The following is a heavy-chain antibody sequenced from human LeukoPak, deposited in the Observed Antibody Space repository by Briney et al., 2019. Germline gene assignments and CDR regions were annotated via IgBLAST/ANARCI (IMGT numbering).Heavy chain of an antibody. J-gene: IGHJ6*03. CDR3: ARHGYVDTAIFSYYYYVDV. CDR2: IYYSGST. CDR1: GGSISSSSYY. D-gene: IGHD5-18*01. V-gene: IGHV4-39*01. Sequence: SETLSLTCTVSGGSISSSSYYWGWIRQPPGKGLEWIGSIYYSGSTYYNPSLKSRVTISVDTSKNQFSLKLSSVTAADTAVYYCARHGYVDTAIFSYYYYVDVWGKGTTVTISS.